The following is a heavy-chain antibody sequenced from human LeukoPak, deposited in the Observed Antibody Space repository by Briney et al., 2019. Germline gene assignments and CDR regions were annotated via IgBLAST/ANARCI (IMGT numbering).Heavy chain of an antibody. J-gene: IGHJ4*02. CDR3: ARVSSRRFSPTYSYDRRNYFDY. CDR1: GGSISRSSYY. D-gene: IGHD3-22*01. Sequence: PSETLSLTCTVSGGSISRSSYYWSWIRQPPGKGLEWIGQINHSGSTNYNPSLKSRVTILVDTSKNQFSLRLSSVTAADTAVYYCARVSSRRFSPTYSYDRRNYFDYWGQGTLVTVSS. CDR2: INHSGST. V-gene: IGHV4-39*07.